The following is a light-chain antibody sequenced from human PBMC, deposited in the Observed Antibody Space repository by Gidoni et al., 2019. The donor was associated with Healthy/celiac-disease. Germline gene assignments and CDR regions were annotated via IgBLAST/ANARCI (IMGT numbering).Light chain of an antibody. CDR1: SSGVGGDNY. CDR3: RSYAGSDPGDVV. Sequence: QSALTQPRAVSGSPGRSVTISCTGPSSGVGGDNYVSWYQQQPGKAPKLLIYDVSKRPSGVPDRFSGSKSGNTASLTISGLQAEDEADYYCRSYAGSDPGDVVFGGGTKLTVL. J-gene: IGLJ2*01. V-gene: IGLV2-11*01. CDR2: DVS.